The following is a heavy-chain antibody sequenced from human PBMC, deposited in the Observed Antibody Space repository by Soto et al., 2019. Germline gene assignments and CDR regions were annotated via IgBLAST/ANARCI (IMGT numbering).Heavy chain of an antibody. V-gene: IGHV5-51*01. D-gene: IGHD2-15*01. CDR1: GYRFTSYW. CDR2: IYPSDSET. Sequence: GESLKISCQGSGYRFTSYWIGWVRQMPGKGLEWMGIIYPSDSETIYSPSFQGQVTISADKSISTAYLQWRSLKASDTAIYYCARHSRYCGGGSCYPNWFDPWEQGTLVTVSS. J-gene: IGHJ5*02. CDR3: ARHSRYCGGGSCYPNWFDP.